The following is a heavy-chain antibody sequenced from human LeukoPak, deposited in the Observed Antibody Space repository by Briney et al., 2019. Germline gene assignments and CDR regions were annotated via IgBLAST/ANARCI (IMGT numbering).Heavy chain of an antibody. CDR3: ERSSAAAGTAFNYYYYGMDV. CDR1: GFSFDDYA. J-gene: IGHJ6*04. D-gene: IGHD6-13*01. V-gene: IGHV3-9*01. Sequence: GGSLRLSCAASGFSFDDYAMHWVRQTPGKGLEWVSGISWNSDTIGYADSVKGRFTISRDNAKNSLYLQMNSLRAEDTAVYYCERSSAAAGTAFNYYYYGMDVWGKGTTVTVSS. CDR2: ISWNSDTI.